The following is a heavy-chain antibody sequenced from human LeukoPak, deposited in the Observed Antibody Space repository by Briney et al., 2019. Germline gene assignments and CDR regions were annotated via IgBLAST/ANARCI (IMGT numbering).Heavy chain of an antibody. CDR3: ARVPYRRFLEWLPIDY. Sequence: ASVKVSCKASGYTFTSYDINWVRQAPGQGLEWMGWMNPNSGNTGYAQKFQGRVTMTRNTSISTAYMELSSLRSEDTAVYYCARVPYRRFLEWLPIDYWGQGTLVTVSS. V-gene: IGHV1-8*01. CDR1: GYTFTSYD. D-gene: IGHD3-3*01. CDR2: MNPNSGNT. J-gene: IGHJ4*02.